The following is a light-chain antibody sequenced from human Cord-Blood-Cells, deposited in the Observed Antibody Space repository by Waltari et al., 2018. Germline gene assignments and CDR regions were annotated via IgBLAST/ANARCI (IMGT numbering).Light chain of an antibody. J-gene: IGLJ3*02. CDR1: SSDVGGYNY. Sequence: QSALTQPASVSGSPGQSITISCTGTSSDVGGYNYVSWYQQHPGKAPKLMIYDVSKRPAGFFNRFSGSKSGNTAALTISGLQAEDEADYYCSSYTSSSTRVFGGGTKLTVL. V-gene: IGLV2-14*01. CDR2: DVS. CDR3: SSYTSSSTRV.